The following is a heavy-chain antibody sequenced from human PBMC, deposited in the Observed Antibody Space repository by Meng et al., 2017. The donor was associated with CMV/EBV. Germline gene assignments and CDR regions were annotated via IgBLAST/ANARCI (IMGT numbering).Heavy chain of an antibody. D-gene: IGHD1-7*01. Sequence: SETLSPTCTVPGGSINSSTYYWGWIRQPPGKGLEWIGSIFYSGRAFYNPSLKSRISISVDTSKNQFSLKLSSVTAADTAVYYCARIMAGTTSYGMDIWGQGTTVTVSS. J-gene: IGHJ6*02. V-gene: IGHV4-39*01. CDR2: IFYSGRA. CDR3: ARIMAGTTSYGMDI. CDR1: GGSINSSTYY.